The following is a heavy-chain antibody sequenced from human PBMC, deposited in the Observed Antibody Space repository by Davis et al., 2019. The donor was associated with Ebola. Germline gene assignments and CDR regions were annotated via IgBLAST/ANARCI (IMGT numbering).Heavy chain of an antibody. CDR2: ITNTGST. D-gene: IGHD3-10*01. Sequence: SETLSLTCTVSGGSISSTTHFWGWTRQPPGKGLEWIGGITNTGSTYYNPSLESRVTISVDTSKNQFSLKLTSLTAADTAVYYCASRPITLVRDGAFDVWGQGTMVSVSS. J-gene: IGHJ3*01. CDR1: GGSISSTTHF. V-gene: IGHV4-39*01. CDR3: ASRPITLVRDGAFDV.